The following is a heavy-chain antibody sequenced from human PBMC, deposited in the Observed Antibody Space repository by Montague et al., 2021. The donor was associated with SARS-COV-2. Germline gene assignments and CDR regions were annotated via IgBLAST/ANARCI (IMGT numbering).Heavy chain of an antibody. CDR2: IWYDRSNK. CDR3: ASQASYYYGMDV. Sequence: SLRLSCAASGFTFSSYGMHWVRQAPGKGLEWVAVIWYDRSNKYYADSVKGRFTISRDNSKNTLYLQMNSLRAEDTAVYYCASQASYYYGMDVWGQGTTVTVSS. V-gene: IGHV3-33*01. CDR1: GFTFSSYG. J-gene: IGHJ6*02.